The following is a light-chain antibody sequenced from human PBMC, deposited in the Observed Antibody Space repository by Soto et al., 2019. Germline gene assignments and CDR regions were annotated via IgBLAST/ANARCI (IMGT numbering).Light chain of an antibody. V-gene: IGKV1-39*01. J-gene: IGKJ3*01. CDR3: QQSDSTPLT. CDR2: AAS. Sequence: DIQMTQSPSSLSASVGDRVTITCRASQSISGYLNWYQQKPGKAPKLLIYAASSLQRGVPSRFSGSGSGTDFTLTISSLQPEDFATYYCQQSDSTPLTFGPGTKVDI. CDR1: QSISGY.